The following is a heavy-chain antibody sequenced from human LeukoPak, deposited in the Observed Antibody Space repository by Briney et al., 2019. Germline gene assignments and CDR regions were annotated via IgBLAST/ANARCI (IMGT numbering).Heavy chain of an antibody. CDR2: INAGNGNT. V-gene: IGHV1-3*01. D-gene: IGHD3-22*01. Sequence: GASVKVSCKASGYTFTSYAMHWVRQAPGQRLEWMGWINAGNGNTKYSQKFQGRVTITRDTSASTAYMELSSLRSEDTAVYYCARSTPQRITMIVVVPSYYGMDVWGQGTTVTVSS. CDR1: GYTFTSYA. J-gene: IGHJ6*02. CDR3: ARSTPQRITMIVVVPSYYGMDV.